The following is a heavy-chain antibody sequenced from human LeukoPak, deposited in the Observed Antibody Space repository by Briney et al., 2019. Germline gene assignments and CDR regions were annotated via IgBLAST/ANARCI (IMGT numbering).Heavy chain of an antibody. D-gene: IGHD3-10*01. CDR3: AGWFENSDY. CDR2: IYYSGST. CDR1: GGSLSSSSYY. J-gene: IGHJ4*02. V-gene: IGHV4-39*01. Sequence: SETLSLTCTVSGGSLSSSSYYWGWIRQPPGKGLEWIGSIYYSGSTYYSPSLKSRVTISVDTSKNQFSLKLSSVTAADTAVYYCAGWFENSDYWGQGTLVTVSS.